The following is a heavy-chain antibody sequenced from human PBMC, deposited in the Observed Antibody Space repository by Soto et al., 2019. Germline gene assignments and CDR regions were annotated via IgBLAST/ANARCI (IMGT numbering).Heavy chain of an antibody. J-gene: IGHJ4*02. V-gene: IGHV4-38-2*01. CDR2: LYHIGST. CDR3: VHHGGVPYYHDF. CDR1: GYSISSGNY. Sequence: SETLSLTCAVSGYSISSGNYWAWIRQPPGRGLEWIGSLYHIGSTHYNTSLKSRVTISVDTSKNHFSLELSSVTAADTAIYYCVHHGGVPYYHDFWGQGMLVTVSS. D-gene: IGHD2-8*01.